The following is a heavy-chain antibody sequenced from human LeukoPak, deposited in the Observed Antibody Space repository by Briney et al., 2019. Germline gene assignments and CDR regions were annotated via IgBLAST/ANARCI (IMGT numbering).Heavy chain of an antibody. V-gene: IGHV4-31*03. CDR3: ATRAKVTQPHGFDP. Sequence: PSETLSLTCNVSGGSISSGGYYWSWIRQHPGKGLEWIGYIYYSGSTYYKPSLKSRVTISVDTSKNQFSLKLSSVTAADTAVYYCATRAKVTQPHGFDPWGQGTLVTVSS. CDR2: IYYSGST. J-gene: IGHJ5*02. CDR1: GGSISSGGYY. D-gene: IGHD4-23*01.